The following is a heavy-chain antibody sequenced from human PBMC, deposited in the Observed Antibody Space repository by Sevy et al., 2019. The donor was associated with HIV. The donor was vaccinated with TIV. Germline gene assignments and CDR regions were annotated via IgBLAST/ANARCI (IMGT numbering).Heavy chain of an antibody. J-gene: IGHJ4*02. CDR2: VSAHNGDT. CDR1: GYTFTSYK. D-gene: IGHD2-15*01. Sequence: ASVKVSCKTSGYTFTSYKITWVRQAPGQVLEWMGWVSAHNGDTNYAQRFRGRVTMTTDTSTSTAYMDLRSLRSDDTAVYYCVRAYCSGGRCYSGAYWGQGTLVTVSS. CDR3: VRAYCSGGRCYSGAY. V-gene: IGHV1-18*01.